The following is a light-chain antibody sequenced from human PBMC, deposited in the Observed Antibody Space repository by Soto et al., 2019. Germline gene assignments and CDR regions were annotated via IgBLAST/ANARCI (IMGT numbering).Light chain of an antibody. J-gene: IGLJ2*01. V-gene: IGLV2-18*02. CDR1: SSDIGSYNR. CDR3: SSYTTSITVV. CDR2: EVS. Sequence: QSVLAQPPSVSGYPGQSVTISCTGTSSDIGSYNRVSWYQQPPGTAPKLMIYEVSYRPSGVPDRFSGSKSGNTASLTISGLQADDEADYYCSSYTTSITVVFGVGTKLTVL.